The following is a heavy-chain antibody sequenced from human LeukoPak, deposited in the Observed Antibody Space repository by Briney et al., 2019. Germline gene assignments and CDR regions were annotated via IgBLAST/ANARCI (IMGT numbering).Heavy chain of an antibody. CDR2: IKQDGSEK. Sequence: GGSLRLSCAGSGFTFSNYWMTWVRQAPGKGLEWVANIKQDGSEKYYVDSVKGRFTISRDNAKNSLYLQMNSLRAEDTAVYYCAKGFHLLRGYSFDAFDIWGQGTMVTVSS. CDR3: AKGFHLLRGYSFDAFDI. V-gene: IGHV3-7*01. D-gene: IGHD5-18*01. CDR1: GFTFSNYW. J-gene: IGHJ3*02.